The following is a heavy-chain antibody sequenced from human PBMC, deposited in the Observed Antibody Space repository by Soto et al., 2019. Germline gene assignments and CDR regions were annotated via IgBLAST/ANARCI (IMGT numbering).Heavy chain of an antibody. Sequence: SGPTLVNPTQTLTLACTFSVFSLSTRVGVGWIRQPPGKALEWLALIYWDDDKRYSPSLKSRLTITKDTSKNQVVLTMTNMDPVDTATYYCAHSIRYFDWLHRYFDYWGQGTLVTVSS. CDR3: AHSIRYFDWLHRYFDY. CDR1: VFSLSTRVG. CDR2: IYWDDDK. J-gene: IGHJ4*02. D-gene: IGHD3-9*01. V-gene: IGHV2-5*02.